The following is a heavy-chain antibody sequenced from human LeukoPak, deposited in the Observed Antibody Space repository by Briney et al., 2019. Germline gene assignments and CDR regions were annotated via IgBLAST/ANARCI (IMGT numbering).Heavy chain of an antibody. CDR2: IYYSGNT. D-gene: IGHD3/OR15-3a*01. V-gene: IGHV4-39*01. CDR3: ARQTGSGLFILP. CDR1: GVSISSSNSY. J-gene: IGHJ4*02. Sequence: PSETLSLTCTVSGVSISSSNSYWGWIRQPPGKGLEWIGSIYYSGNTYYNASLKSQVSISIDTSKNQFSLRLTSVTAADTAVYYCARQTGSGLFILPGGQGTLVTVPS.